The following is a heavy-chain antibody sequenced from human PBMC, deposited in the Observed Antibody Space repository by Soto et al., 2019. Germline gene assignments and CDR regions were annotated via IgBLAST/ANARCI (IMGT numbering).Heavy chain of an antibody. J-gene: IGHJ3*02. Sequence: SETLSLTCSVSGDSISRIDYYWTWIRQHPEKGLEWIGNIYFRGNAYYSPSLESRLTISVDTSKNQFSLKLTSVTAADTAVYYCAREGGSYDSGGYLIRGAFDIWGQGTMVTVSS. D-gene: IGHD3-22*01. V-gene: IGHV4-31*03. CDR2: IYFRGNA. CDR1: GDSISRIDYY. CDR3: AREGGSYDSGGYLIRGAFDI.